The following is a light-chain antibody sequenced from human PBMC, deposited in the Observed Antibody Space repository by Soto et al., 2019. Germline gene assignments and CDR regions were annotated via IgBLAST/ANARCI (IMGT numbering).Light chain of an antibody. CDR1: QGIGTS. CDR2: TAS. Sequence: DIHMTQSPSSLSASVGDRVTITCRPSQGIGTSLAWYQQKPGAVPKLLIHTASTLQSGVPSRFSGSGSGTDFTINIRRMKTEDVATYYCQKYDSAPKFGPGTKVDSK. J-gene: IGKJ1*01. CDR3: QKYDSAPK. V-gene: IGKV1-27*01.